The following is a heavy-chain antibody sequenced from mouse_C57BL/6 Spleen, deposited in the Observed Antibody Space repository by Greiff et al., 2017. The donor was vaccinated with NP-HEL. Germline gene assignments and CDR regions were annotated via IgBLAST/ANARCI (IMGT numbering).Heavy chain of an antibody. CDR3: AANDYYGSSYNYAMDY. J-gene: IGHJ4*01. V-gene: IGHV1-64*01. Sequence: QVQLQQPGAELVKPGASVKLSCKASGYTFTSYWMHWVKQRPGQGLEWIGMIHPTSGSTNYNEKFKSKATLTVDKSSSTAYMQLSSLTSEDSAVYYCAANDYYGSSYNYAMDYWGQGTSVTVSS. CDR1: GYTFTSYW. D-gene: IGHD1-1*01. CDR2: IHPTSGST.